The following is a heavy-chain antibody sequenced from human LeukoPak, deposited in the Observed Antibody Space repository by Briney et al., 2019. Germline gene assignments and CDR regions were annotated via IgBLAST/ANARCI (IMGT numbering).Heavy chain of an antibody. D-gene: IGHD6-13*01. Sequence: PGGSLRLSCAASGFTFSNYGMNWVRQAPGKGLEWVSSISSSSSYIYYADSVKGRFTISRHNAKNSLYLQMDSLRAEDTAVYYCARVSSSWHYFDYWGQGTLVTVSS. CDR1: GFTFSNYG. CDR3: ARVSSSWHYFDY. V-gene: IGHV3-21*01. J-gene: IGHJ4*02. CDR2: ISSSSSYI.